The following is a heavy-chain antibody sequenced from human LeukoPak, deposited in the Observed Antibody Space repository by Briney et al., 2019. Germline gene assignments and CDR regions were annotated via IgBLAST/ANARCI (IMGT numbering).Heavy chain of an antibody. CDR1: GFTFSSYG. V-gene: IGHV3-48*03. D-gene: IGHD5-24*01. Sequence: GGTLRLSCAASGFTFSSYGMNWVRQAPGKGLEWVSYISSSGSTIYYADSVKGRFTISRDNAKNSLYLQMNSLRAEDTAVYYCARDPRVLPWFDPWGQGTLVTVSS. J-gene: IGHJ5*02. CDR2: ISSSGSTI. CDR3: ARDPRVLPWFDP.